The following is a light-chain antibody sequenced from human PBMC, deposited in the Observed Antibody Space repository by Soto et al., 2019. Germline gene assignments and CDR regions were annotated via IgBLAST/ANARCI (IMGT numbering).Light chain of an antibody. CDR2: GAS. V-gene: IGKV3-20*01. CDR3: QRYGSSPPFT. Sequence: EIVLTQSPGTLSLSPGERATLSCRAIQSVSSSYLAWYQQKPGQAPRLLIYGASSRATGIPDRFSGSGSGTDFTLTISRLEPEDFAVYFCQRYGSSPPFTFGQGTKVEI. J-gene: IGKJ2*01. CDR1: QSVSSSY.